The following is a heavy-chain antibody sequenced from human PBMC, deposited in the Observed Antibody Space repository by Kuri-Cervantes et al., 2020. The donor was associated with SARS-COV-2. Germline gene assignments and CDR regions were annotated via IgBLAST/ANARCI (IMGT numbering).Heavy chain of an antibody. CDR2: INPNSGGT. D-gene: IGHD1-1*01. Sequence: ASVKVSCKASGYSFTGYYIHWVRQAPVQGLEWMGWINPNSGGTNYAQKFQGRVTMTRDTSISTVYMELSRLRSDDTAVYYCAKERAGTTFSAFDIWGQGTMVTVSS. J-gene: IGHJ3*02. V-gene: IGHV1-2*02. CDR3: AKERAGTTFSAFDI. CDR1: GYSFTGYY.